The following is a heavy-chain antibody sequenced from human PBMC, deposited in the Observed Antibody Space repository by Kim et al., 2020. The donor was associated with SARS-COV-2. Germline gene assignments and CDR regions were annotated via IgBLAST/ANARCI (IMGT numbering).Heavy chain of an antibody. CDR3: VRQYYGSGSP. D-gene: IGHD3-10*01. Sequence: GGSLRLSCVASGFTLSTSWMHWVRQAPGKGLVWVSRINSDGSTTTYADFVKGRFTISRDNAKNTLYLQMNSLRGEDTALYYCVRQYYGSGSPWGQGTLVTVSS. CDR2: INSDGSTT. J-gene: IGHJ5*02. CDR1: GFTLSTSW. V-gene: IGHV3-74*03.